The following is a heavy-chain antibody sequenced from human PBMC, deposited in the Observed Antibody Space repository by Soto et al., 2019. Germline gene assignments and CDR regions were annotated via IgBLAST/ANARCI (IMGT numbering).Heavy chain of an antibody. J-gene: IGHJ4*02. CDR2: IYWDDDK. V-gene: IGHV2-5*02. CDR1: GFSLSTSGVG. D-gene: IGHD5-18*01. Sequence: SGPTLVNPTQTLTLTCTFSGFSLSTSGVGVGWIRQPPGKALEWLALIYWDDDKRYSPSLKSRLTITKDTSKNQVVLTMTNMDPVDTATYYCAHRPDPRYSYGPVTFDYWGQGTLVTVSS. CDR3: AHRPDPRYSYGPVTFDY.